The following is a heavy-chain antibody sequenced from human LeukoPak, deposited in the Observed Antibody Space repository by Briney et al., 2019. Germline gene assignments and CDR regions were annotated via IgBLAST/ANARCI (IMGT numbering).Heavy chain of an antibody. CDR3: ARDPGRITMVRGVIARRFDP. D-gene: IGHD3-10*01. Sequence: SETLSLTCAVSGGSISSSNWWSWVRQPPGKGLEWIGEIYHSGSTNYNPSLKSRVTISVDKSKNQFSLKLSSVTAADTAVYYCARDPGRITMVRGVIARRFDPWGQGTLVTVSS. CDR1: GGSISSSNW. J-gene: IGHJ5*02. V-gene: IGHV4-4*02. CDR2: IYHSGST.